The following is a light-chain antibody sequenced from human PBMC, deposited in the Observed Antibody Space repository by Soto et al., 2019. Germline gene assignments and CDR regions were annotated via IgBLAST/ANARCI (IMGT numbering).Light chain of an antibody. Sequence: EIVLTQSPVTLSLSPGDRATLSCRPSQSVSSFLAWYQQKPGQPPRLLIYDVSNRAAGIPARFSGSGSGTGFTLTNSSLEPEDFAVYYCQQRTDWPPVYTFGQGTKLEIK. V-gene: IGKV3-11*01. J-gene: IGKJ2*01. CDR2: DVS. CDR1: QSVSSF. CDR3: QQRTDWPPVYT.